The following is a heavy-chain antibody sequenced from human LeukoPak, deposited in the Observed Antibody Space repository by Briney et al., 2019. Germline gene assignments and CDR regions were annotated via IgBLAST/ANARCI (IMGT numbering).Heavy chain of an antibody. CDR2: ISASASTT. V-gene: IGHV3-48*03. Sequence: GGPLRLSCAGSGFIFRSYEMNWVRQAPGKGLEWVAYISASASTTYYADSVKGRFTISRDNAKNSLYLQMNSPRAEDTAVYYCARVADYGAGSYLHDDYWGQGTLVTVSS. CDR3: ARVADYGAGSYLHDDY. D-gene: IGHD3-10*01. J-gene: IGHJ4*02. CDR1: GFIFRSYE.